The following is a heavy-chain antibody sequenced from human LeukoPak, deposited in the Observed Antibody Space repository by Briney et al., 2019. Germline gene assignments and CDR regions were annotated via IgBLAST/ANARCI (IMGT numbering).Heavy chain of an antibody. CDR2: ISWDSGSV. D-gene: IGHD3-22*01. CDR1: GFTFDDYA. J-gene: IGHJ4*02. Sequence: GGSLRLSCAASGFTFDDYAMHWVRKAPGKGLEWVSGISWDSGSVDSADSVKGRFTISRDNARNSLYLQMNSLRAEDTALYYCAKGNSYDSSGLPFDYWGQGTLVTVSS. CDR3: AKGNSYDSSGLPFDY. V-gene: IGHV3-9*01.